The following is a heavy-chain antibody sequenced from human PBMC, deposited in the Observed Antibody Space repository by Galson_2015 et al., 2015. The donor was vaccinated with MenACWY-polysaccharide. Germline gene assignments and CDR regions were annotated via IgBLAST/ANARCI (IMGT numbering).Heavy chain of an antibody. Sequence: CLRLSCAACGVTASGNTFSGSGMHWVRQAPGKGLEWLAVIQYDGSNKVYEDSVKGRFSISRDNSKTTLYLEMKSLRADDTAVYYCAREGSRIVFHAFDFWGQGTMITVSS. D-gene: IGHD2-21*01. CDR3: AREGSRIVFHAFDF. V-gene: IGHV3-33*01. CDR1: GVTASGNTFSGSG. J-gene: IGHJ3*01. CDR2: IQYDGSNK.